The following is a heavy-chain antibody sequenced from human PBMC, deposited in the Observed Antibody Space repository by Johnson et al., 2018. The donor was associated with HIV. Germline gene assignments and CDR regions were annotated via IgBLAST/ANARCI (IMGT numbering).Heavy chain of an antibody. CDR3: ARGGLGDVFDI. D-gene: IGHD3-16*01. V-gene: IGHV3-66*01. Sequence: VQLVESGGGVVQPGRSLRLSCAASGFTFSSYAMSWVRQAPGKGLEWVSVIYSGGSTYYADSVKGRFTISRDNSKNTVYLQMNSMRAEGPAVYYCARGGLGDVFDIWGQGTMVTVSS. J-gene: IGHJ3*02. CDR1: GFTFSSYA. CDR2: IYSGGST.